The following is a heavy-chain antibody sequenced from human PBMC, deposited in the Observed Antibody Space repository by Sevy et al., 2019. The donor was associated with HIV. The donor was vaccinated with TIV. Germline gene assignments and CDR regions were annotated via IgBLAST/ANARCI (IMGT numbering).Heavy chain of an antibody. J-gene: IGHJ6*03. CDR2: TYYRSKWST. Sequence: SQTVSLTCAISGDSVSSNNAAWNWIRQSPSRGLEWLGRTYYRSKWSTDYAVSVKSRITISPETSKNQFSLQLNSVTPDDTAVYYCAGATTVTPYYDSNYYMDVWDKGTTVTVSS. D-gene: IGHD4-17*01. CDR1: GDSVSSNNAA. CDR3: AGATTVTPYYDSNYYMDV. V-gene: IGHV6-1*01.